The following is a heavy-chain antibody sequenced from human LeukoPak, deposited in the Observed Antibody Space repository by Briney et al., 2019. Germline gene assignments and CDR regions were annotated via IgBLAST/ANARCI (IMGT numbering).Heavy chain of an antibody. V-gene: IGHV3-7*01. CDR1: GFTFSSYS. D-gene: IGHD3-22*01. Sequence: GGSLRLSCAASGFTFSSYSINWVRQAPGKGLQWVANIKTDGSEKYYVDSVKGRFTISRDNAKNSPYLQMNSLRAEDTAVYYCATYSSLNRREFQFWGQGTLLTVSS. CDR2: IKTDGSEK. CDR3: ATYSSLNRREFQF. J-gene: IGHJ1*01.